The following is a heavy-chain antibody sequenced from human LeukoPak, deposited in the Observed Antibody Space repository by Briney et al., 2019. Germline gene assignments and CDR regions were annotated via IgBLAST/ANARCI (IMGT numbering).Heavy chain of an antibody. V-gene: IGHV3-21*01. CDR2: ITSRSNYI. CDR3: ASNVKGYSSSWYKGGDAFDI. J-gene: IGHJ3*02. D-gene: IGHD6-13*01. CDR1: GFAFNSYS. Sequence: GGSLRLSCAASGFAFNSYSIKWVRQAPGKGLEWVSSITSRSNYIYNADSVKGRFTISRDNAKNSLYLQMNSLRAEDTAVYYCASNVKGYSSSWYKGGDAFDIWGQGTMVTVSS.